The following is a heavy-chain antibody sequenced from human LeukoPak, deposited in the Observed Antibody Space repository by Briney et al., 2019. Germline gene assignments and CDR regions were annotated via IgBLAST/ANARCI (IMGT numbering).Heavy chain of an antibody. CDR3: ARDSYDFLTGRYSGSGGDY. CDR2: INPNSGGT. J-gene: IGHJ4*02. V-gene: IGHV1-2*02. Sequence: GASVKVSCKASGYTFTGYYMHWVRQAPGQGLEWMGWINPNSGGTHYAQQFQGRVTMTTDTSTSTVYTELRTLRSDDTAVYYCARDSYDFLTGRYSGSGGDYWGQGTLVTVSS. D-gene: IGHD3/OR15-3a*01. CDR1: GYTFTGYY.